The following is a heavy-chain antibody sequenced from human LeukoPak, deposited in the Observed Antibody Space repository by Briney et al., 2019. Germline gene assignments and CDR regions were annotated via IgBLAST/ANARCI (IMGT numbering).Heavy chain of an antibody. CDR3: ARSTEGGYTYNYFYYYYMDV. CDR2: IYYSGST. J-gene: IGHJ6*03. V-gene: IGHV4-59*01. Sequence: SETLSLTCTVSGGSISSYYWSWIRQPPGKGLEWIGYIYYSGSTSYNPSLKSRISISVDTSKNQFSLTLSSVTAADTAVYYCARSTEGGYTYNYFYYYYMDVWGKGTTVTISS. D-gene: IGHD5-18*01. CDR1: GGSISSYY.